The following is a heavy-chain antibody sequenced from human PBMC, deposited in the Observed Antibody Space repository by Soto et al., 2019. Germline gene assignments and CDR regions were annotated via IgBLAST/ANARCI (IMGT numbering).Heavy chain of an antibody. J-gene: IGHJ4*02. V-gene: IGHV1-46*01. CDR1: GYTFTSYY. Sequence: GASVKVSCKASGYTFTSYYMHWVRQAPGQGLEWMGIINPSGGSTSYAQKFQGRVTMTRDTSTSTVYMELSSLRSEDTAVYYCAREGYCISTSCPWYFDYWGQGTLVTVSS. CDR2: INPSGGST. CDR3: AREGYCISTSCPWYFDY. D-gene: IGHD2-2*01.